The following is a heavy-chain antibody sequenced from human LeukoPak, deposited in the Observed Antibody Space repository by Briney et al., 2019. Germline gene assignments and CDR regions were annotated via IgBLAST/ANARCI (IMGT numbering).Heavy chain of an antibody. CDR2: ISSSSSYI. Sequence: SGGSLRLSCAASGFTFSSYSMNWVRQAPGKGREWVSSISSSSSYIYYADSVKGRFTISRDNAKNSLYLQMNSLRAEDTAVYYCARDRDYYDSSSFGTVDYWGQGTLVTVSS. D-gene: IGHD3-22*01. CDR3: ARDRDYYDSSSFGTVDY. J-gene: IGHJ4*02. CDR1: GFTFSSYS. V-gene: IGHV3-21*01.